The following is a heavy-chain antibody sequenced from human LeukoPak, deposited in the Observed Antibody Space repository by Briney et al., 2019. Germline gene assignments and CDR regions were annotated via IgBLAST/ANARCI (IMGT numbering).Heavy chain of an antibody. J-gene: IGHJ6*02. CDR1: GGSISSGSYY. CDR2: IYTSGST. V-gene: IGHV4-61*02. D-gene: IGHD3-10*01. CDR3: ARRRRFGRSIDV. Sequence: SQTLSLTCTVSGGSISSGSYYWSWIRQPAGKGLEWIGRIYTSGSTNYNPSLKSRVTISVDTSKNQFSLKLSSVTAADTAVYYCARRRRFGRSIDVWGQGTTVTVSS.